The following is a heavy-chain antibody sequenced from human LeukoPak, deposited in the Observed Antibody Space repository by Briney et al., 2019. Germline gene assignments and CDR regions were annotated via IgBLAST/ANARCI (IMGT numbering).Heavy chain of an antibody. CDR3: AKQIKPWFGELHYFDY. Sequence: GGSLRLSCAASGFTFSLYAMNWVRQAPGKGLEWVSYIDSGSDDIHYADSVRGRFTISRDNAKNTLYLQMNSLRAEDTAVYYCAKQIKPWFGELHYFDYWGQGTLVTVSS. J-gene: IGHJ4*02. CDR2: IDSGSDDI. D-gene: IGHD3-10*01. CDR1: GFTFSLYA. V-gene: IGHV3-21*05.